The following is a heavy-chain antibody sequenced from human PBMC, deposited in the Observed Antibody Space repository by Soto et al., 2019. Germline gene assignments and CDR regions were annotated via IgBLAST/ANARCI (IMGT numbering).Heavy chain of an antibody. CDR3: ASAYGDVALDY. J-gene: IGHJ4*02. Sequence: QVQLVESGGGVVQPGRSLRLSCAASGFTFSSYGMHWVRQAPGKGLEWVAVIWYDGSNKYYADSVKGRFTISRDNSKNTLYLQMNSLRAEDTAVYYCASAYGDVALDYWGQGTLVTVSS. V-gene: IGHV3-33*01. CDR2: IWYDGSNK. CDR1: GFTFSSYG. D-gene: IGHD4-17*01.